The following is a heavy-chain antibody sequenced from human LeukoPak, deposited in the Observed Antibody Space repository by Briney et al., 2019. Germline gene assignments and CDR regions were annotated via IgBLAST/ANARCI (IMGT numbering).Heavy chain of an antibody. CDR3: ARQPGATNAVDI. CDR2: IYPGDSDT. V-gene: IGHV5-51*01. D-gene: IGHD1-26*01. CDR1: GYRFTSYW. Sequence: GESLKIYCKGSGYRFTSYWIGWVRPMPGKGLEWMGIIYPGDSDTRYSPSFQGQVTISADKSSSTAYLQWSSLKASDTAMYYCARQPGATNAVDIWGQGTMVTVSS. J-gene: IGHJ3*02.